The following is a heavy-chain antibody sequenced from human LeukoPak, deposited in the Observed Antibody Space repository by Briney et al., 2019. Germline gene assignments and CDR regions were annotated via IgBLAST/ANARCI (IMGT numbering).Heavy chain of an antibody. D-gene: IGHD1-20*01. CDR3: ARITGTDFYYYYYGMDV. Sequence: GASVKVSCKASGYIFISYGISWVRQAPGQGLEWMGWINAYNGNTNYAQKLQGRVTMTTDTSTSTAYMELRSLRSDDTAVYYCARITGTDFYYYYYGMDVWGQGTTVTVSS. V-gene: IGHV1-18*01. CDR2: INAYNGNT. CDR1: GYIFISYG. J-gene: IGHJ6*02.